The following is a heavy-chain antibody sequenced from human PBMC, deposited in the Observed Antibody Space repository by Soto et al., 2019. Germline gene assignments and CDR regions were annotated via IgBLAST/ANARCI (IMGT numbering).Heavy chain of an antibody. J-gene: IGHJ6*02. CDR1: GYSFTSYW. Sequence: GESLKIACKGSGYSFTSYWISWVRQMPGKGLEWMGRIDPSDSYTNYSPSFQGHVTISADKSISTAYLQWSSLKASDTAMYYCARPAGTTVFQYYYGMDVWGQGTTVTVSS. D-gene: IGHD1-7*01. CDR2: IDPSDSYT. V-gene: IGHV5-10-1*01. CDR3: ARPAGTTVFQYYYGMDV.